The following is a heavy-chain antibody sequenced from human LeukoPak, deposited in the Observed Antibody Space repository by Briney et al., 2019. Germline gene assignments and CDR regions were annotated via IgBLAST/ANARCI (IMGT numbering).Heavy chain of an antibody. CDR3: VKDLSGTWSFDY. CDR1: GFTFSNHF. V-gene: IGHV3-64D*06. CDR2: IDINGGTT. J-gene: IGHJ4*02. D-gene: IGHD1-26*01. Sequence: GGSLRLSCSTSGFTFSNHFMHWVRQAPGKGLEYVSSIDINGGTTFYADSVKGRFTISRDNSKNALYLQLSSLRLEVTALYYCVKDLSGTWSFDYWGQGTLVTVSS.